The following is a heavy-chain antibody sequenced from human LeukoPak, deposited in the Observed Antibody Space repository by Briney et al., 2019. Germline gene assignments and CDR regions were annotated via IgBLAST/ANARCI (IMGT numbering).Heavy chain of an antibody. D-gene: IGHD6-13*01. CDR1: GGTFSRYA. V-gene: IGHV1-69*13. CDR3: AREEDYSSSWYYFDY. J-gene: IGHJ4*02. Sequence: AAVKVSFKGSGGTFSRYAISWVGQAPGQGLEWMGGIIPIFGTANYAQKFQGRVTITADESTSTAYMELSSLRSEDTAVYYCAREEDYSSSWYYFDYWGQGTLVTVSS. CDR2: IIPIFGTA.